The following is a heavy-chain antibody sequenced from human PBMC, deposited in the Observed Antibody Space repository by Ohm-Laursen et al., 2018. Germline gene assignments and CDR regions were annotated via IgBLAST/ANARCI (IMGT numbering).Heavy chain of an antibody. D-gene: IGHD6-19*01. J-gene: IGHJ5*02. V-gene: IGHV4-28*01. CDR1: GYSISSNNW. CDR3: ARYNIGSWFDP. Sequence: GTLSLTCAVSGYSISSNNWWGWIRQPPGKGLEWIGYIYYSGSTYYNPSLKSRVTMSVDTSKNQFSLKLSSVTAVDTAVYYCARYNIGSWFDPWGQGTLVTVSS. CDR2: IYYSGST.